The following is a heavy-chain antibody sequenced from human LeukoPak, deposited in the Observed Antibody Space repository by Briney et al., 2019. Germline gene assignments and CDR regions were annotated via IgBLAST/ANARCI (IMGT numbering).Heavy chain of an antibody. J-gene: IGHJ4*02. V-gene: IGHV4-59*01. CDR1: GASISSYY. D-gene: IGHD3-22*01. CDR3: ARDTRYYDNSGYYYFDY. Sequence: SETLSLTCTVSGASISSYYWNWIRKPPGKGLEWIGYMHYSGSTNYNPSLKSRVTISVDTSKHQFSLKLNSVTSADTAVYYCARDTRYYDNSGYYYFDYWGRGTLVTVSS. CDR2: MHYSGST.